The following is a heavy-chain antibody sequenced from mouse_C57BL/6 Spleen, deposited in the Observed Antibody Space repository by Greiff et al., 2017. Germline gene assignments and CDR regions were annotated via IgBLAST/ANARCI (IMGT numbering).Heavy chain of an antibody. D-gene: IGHD1-1*01. CDR1: GFTFCDYG. V-gene: IGHV5-17*01. Sequence: EVKLVESGGGLVKPGGSLKLSCAASGFTFCDYGMHWVRQAPEKGLEWVAYISSGSSTIYYADTVKGRFTISRDNAKNTLFLQMTSLRSEDTAMYYCARPHDYYGSSYGYWGKGTTLTVSS. CDR2: ISSGSSTI. CDR3: ARPHDYYGSSYGY. J-gene: IGHJ2*01.